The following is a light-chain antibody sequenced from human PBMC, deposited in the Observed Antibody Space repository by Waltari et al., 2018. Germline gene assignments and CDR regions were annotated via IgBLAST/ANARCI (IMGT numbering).Light chain of an antibody. V-gene: IGLV2-14*03. CDR3: TSQTLDGVVL. Sequence: QSALTQPASVSGSPGQSITISCTGIGSAIDDSAFFSWYQHPPDKGPRVIIYDVTNRPSGISDRFSASKSANTASLTISGLQPEDEGDYYCTSQTLDGVVLFGGGTQVTVL. CDR1: GSAIDDSAF. CDR2: DVT. J-gene: IGLJ3*02.